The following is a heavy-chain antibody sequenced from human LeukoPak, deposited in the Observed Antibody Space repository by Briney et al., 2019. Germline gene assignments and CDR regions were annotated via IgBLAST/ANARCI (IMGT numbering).Heavy chain of an antibody. D-gene: IGHD1-20*01. J-gene: IGHJ4*02. V-gene: IGHV3-74*01. Sequence: GGSLRLXCAASGFTFSSYWMHWVRQAPGKGLVWVSRINSDGSSTSYADSVKGRFTISRDNAKNTLYLQMNSLRAEDTAVYYCARVPPYNWNPDYWGQGTLVTVSS. CDR2: INSDGSST. CDR3: ARVPPYNWNPDY. CDR1: GFTFSSYW.